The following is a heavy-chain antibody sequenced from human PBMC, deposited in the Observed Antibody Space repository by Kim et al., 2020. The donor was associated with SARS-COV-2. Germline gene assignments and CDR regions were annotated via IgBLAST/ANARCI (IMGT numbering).Heavy chain of an antibody. CDR2: IWYDGSNK. Sequence: GGSLRLSCAASGFTFSSYGMHWVRQAPGKGLEWVAVIWYDGSNKYYADSVKGRFTISRDNSKNTLYLQMNSLRAEDTAVYYCARDDSYGPGRAFDIWGQGTMVTVSS. D-gene: IGHD5-18*01. CDR1: GFTFSSYG. V-gene: IGHV3-33*01. CDR3: ARDDSYGPGRAFDI. J-gene: IGHJ3*02.